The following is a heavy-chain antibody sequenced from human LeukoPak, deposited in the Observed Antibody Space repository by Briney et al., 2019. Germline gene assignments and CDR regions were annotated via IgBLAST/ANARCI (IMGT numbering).Heavy chain of an antibody. Sequence: SETLSLTCTVSGGSVSSGSSYWSWIRQPPGKGLEWIGYIYYSGSTNYNPSLKSRVTISVDTSKNQFSLKLRSVTAADTAVYYCARGRIGAGHWGQGTLVTVSS. CDR3: ARGRIGAGH. CDR1: GGSVSSGSSY. J-gene: IGHJ4*02. D-gene: IGHD2/OR15-2a*01. CDR2: IYYSGST. V-gene: IGHV4-61*01.